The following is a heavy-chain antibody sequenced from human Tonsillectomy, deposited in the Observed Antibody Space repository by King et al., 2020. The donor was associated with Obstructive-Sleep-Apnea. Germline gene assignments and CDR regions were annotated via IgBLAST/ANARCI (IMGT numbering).Heavy chain of an antibody. V-gene: IGHV4-39*01. CDR3: ARHEDGGSDFGYYFGY. Sequence: QLQESGPGLVKPSETLSLTCTVSGGSISSSDYSWGWIRQPPGKGLEWIASVYYSGSTYYSPSLKSRVTISVDTSENQFSLKLSSVTAADTAVYYCARHEDGGSDFGYYFGYWGQGTLVTVSS. CDR1: GGSISSSDYS. CDR2: VYYSGST. J-gene: IGHJ4*02. D-gene: IGHD5-12*01.